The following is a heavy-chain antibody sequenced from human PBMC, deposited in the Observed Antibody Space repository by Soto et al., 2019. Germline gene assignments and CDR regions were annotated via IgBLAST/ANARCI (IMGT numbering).Heavy chain of an antibody. CDR2: IYYSGST. CDR1: GGSISSSSYY. D-gene: IGHD1-7*01. CDR3: AGYITGTTNNWLDP. Sequence: SETLSLTCTVSGGSISSSSYYWGWIRQPPGKGLEWIGSIYYSGSTYYNPSLKSRVTISVDTSKNQFSLKLSSVTAADTAVYYCAGYITGTTNNWLDPWGQGTLVTVSS. J-gene: IGHJ5*02. V-gene: IGHV4-39*01.